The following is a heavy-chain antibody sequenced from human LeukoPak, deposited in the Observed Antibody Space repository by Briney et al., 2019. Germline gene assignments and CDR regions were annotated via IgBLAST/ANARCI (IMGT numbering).Heavy chain of an antibody. V-gene: IGHV3-21*01. J-gene: IGHJ4*02. Sequence: GGSLTLSCAASGFTFSRCTMNWVRQAPGKGLEWVSSISSSSSYIYYADSVKGRFTISRDNAKNSLYLQMNSLRAEDTAVYYCARGPYYYGSSRNIYFDYWGQGTLVTVSS. CDR1: GFTFSRCT. CDR2: ISSSSSYI. D-gene: IGHD3-22*01. CDR3: ARGPYYYGSSRNIYFDY.